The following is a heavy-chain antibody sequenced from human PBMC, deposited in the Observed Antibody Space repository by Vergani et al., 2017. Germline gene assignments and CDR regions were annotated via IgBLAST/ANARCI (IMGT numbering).Heavy chain of an antibody. Sequence: QVQLVESGGGVVQPGRSLRLSCAASGFTFSSYGMDWVRQAPGKGLEWVAVIWYDGSNKYYADSVKGRFTISRDNSKNTLYLQMNSLRAEDTAVYYCARDGYDFWSGYYDAYYYYYMDVWGKGTTVTVSS. CDR2: IWYDGSNK. V-gene: IGHV3-33*01. CDR3: ARDGYDFWSGYYDAYYYYYMDV. D-gene: IGHD3-3*01. J-gene: IGHJ6*03. CDR1: GFTFSSYG.